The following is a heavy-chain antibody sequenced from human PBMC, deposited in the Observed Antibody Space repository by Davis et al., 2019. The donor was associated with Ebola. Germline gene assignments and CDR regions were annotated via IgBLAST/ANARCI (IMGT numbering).Heavy chain of an antibody. CDR3: ARGWGDYGGNSGYFQH. V-gene: IGHV3-23*01. J-gene: IGHJ1*01. CDR2: ISASGADI. D-gene: IGHD4-23*01. CDR1: GFTFSNYA. Sequence: GESLKISCAASGFTFSNYAMSWVRQAPGGGLEWVSGISASGADIKYADSVRGRFSISRDDSKNTLYLQMNSLRVEDTAVYYCARGWGDYGGNSGYFQHWGQGTLVTVSS.